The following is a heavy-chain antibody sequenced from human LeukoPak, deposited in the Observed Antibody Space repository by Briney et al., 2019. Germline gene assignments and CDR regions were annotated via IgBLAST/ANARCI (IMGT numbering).Heavy chain of an antibody. J-gene: IGHJ4*02. Sequence: SETLSLTCTVSGGSVTSDNYYWTWIRQPPGKGLEWFGYISYSGRATYNPSLKSRVTMSIDTSKNQFSLKLSSVTAADTAVYYCARDSCSSTSCHFDYWGQGTLVTVSS. V-gene: IGHV4-61*01. CDR2: ISYSGRA. CDR3: ARDSCSSTSCHFDY. D-gene: IGHD2-2*01. CDR1: GGSVTSDNYY.